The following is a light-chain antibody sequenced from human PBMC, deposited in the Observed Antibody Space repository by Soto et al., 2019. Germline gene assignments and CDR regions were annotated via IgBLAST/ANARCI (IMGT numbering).Light chain of an antibody. CDR1: QSVSSNY. CDR2: GAS. V-gene: IGKV3-20*01. Sequence: EIVLTQSPGTLSLSPGERATLSCRASQSVSSNYLAWYQQKLGQAPRLLIYGASSRATGIPDRFSGSGSGTDFALTSSRLEPGDFAVYYWLRYGSSQSLGQGTKVEIK. J-gene: IGKJ1*01. CDR3: LRYGSSQS.